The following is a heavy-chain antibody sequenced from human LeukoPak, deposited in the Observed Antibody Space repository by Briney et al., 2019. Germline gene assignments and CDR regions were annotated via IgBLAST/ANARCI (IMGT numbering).Heavy chain of an antibody. CDR1: GFTVSSNY. V-gene: IGHV3-53*01. CDR3: ARDVGEYCSSTNCYASHY. Sequence: GGSLRLSCAASGFTVSSNYMSWVRQAPGRGLEWVSVIYSGGNTYYANSVRGRFTISRDNSKNTLYLQMNSLRAEDTAVYYCARDVGEYCSSTNCYASHYWGQGALVTVSS. J-gene: IGHJ4*02. CDR2: IYSGGNT. D-gene: IGHD2-2*01.